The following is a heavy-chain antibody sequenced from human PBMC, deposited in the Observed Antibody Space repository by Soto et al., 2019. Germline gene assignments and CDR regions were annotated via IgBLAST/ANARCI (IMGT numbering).Heavy chain of an antibody. CDR2: ISGTGSTT. CDR1: GFTFSSYA. CDR3: ADIRF. Sequence: EVQLLESGGGLVQPGGSLRLSCVVSGFTFSSYAMSWVRQAPGKGLEWVSLISGTGSTTYYADSVKGRFTISRDNSKNSLALQMNSLRGHHTAVYSCADIRFWGQGTLVTVSS. J-gene: IGHJ4*02. V-gene: IGHV3-23*01.